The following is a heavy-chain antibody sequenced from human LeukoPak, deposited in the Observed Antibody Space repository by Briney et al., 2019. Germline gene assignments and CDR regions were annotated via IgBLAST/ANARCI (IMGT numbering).Heavy chain of an antibody. CDR2: INHSGST. CDR1: GGSFSGYY. D-gene: IGHD3-3*01. V-gene: IGHV4-34*01. J-gene: IGHJ4*02. Sequence: SETLSLTCAVYGGSFSGYYWSWIRQPPGKGLEWIGEINHSGSTNYNPSPKNRFPISVDTSKNQFSLRLSSVTAADWAVYYCARSIWSPSMRLDYWGQGTLVTVSS. CDR3: ARSIWSPSMRLDY.